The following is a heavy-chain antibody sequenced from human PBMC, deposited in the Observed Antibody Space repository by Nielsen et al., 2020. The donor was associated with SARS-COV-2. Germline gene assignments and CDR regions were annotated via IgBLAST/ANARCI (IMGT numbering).Heavy chain of an antibody. D-gene: IGHD6-6*01. CDR3: AKDRGDSSSSPSFDY. J-gene: IGHJ4*02. V-gene: IGHV3-30*18. CDR1: EISFRSYG. Sequence: GESLKISCVASEISFRSYGMHWVRQAPGKGLEWVAVISYDGSNKYYADSVKGRFTISRDNSKNTLYLQMNSLRAEDTAVYYCAKDRGDSSSSPSFDYWGQGTLVTVSS. CDR2: ISYDGSNK.